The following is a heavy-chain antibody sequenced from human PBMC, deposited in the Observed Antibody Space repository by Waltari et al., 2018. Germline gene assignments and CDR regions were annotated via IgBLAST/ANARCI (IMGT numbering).Heavy chain of an antibody. Sequence: QVHLQQSGPGLVKPSETLSLPCPVSGGPIIRGTYFWSWLRQLPGRGLEYIGYSLYSGKTYYHPSLMSRASISFHMSQNQFSLSLTSGTAADTAVYYCARGAEEGYGFDVWGQGTTVTVSS. V-gene: IGHV4-31*03. CDR1: GGPIIRGTYF. CDR3: ARGAEEGYGFDV. J-gene: IGHJ6*02. CDR2: SLYSGKT.